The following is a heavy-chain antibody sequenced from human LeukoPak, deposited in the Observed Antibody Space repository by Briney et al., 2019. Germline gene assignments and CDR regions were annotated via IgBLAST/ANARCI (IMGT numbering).Heavy chain of an antibody. CDR1: GFTFSNYA. Sequence: GGSLRLSCAASGFTFSNYAMSWVRQAPGKGLEWVSVISGSGGSTNFADSVKGRFTSSRDNSKNTLYLQMHSLRVEDTAVYYCAQGRLGYSYGAFDHWGQGTLVTVSS. D-gene: IGHD5-18*01. CDR3: AQGRLGYSYGAFDH. J-gene: IGHJ4*02. CDR2: ISGSGGST. V-gene: IGHV3-23*01.